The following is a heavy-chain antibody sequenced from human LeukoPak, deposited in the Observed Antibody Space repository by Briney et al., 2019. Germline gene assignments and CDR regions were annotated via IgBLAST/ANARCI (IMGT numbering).Heavy chain of an antibody. CDR2: IYYSGST. Sequence: SETLSLTCTVSGGSISSYYWSWIRQPPGKGLEWIGYIYYSGSTNYNPSLKSQVTISVDKSKNQFSLKLSFVTAADTAMYYCARSDYHNSGSHTVFDAFDIWGQGTRVTVSS. D-gene: IGHD3-10*01. CDR3: ARSDYHNSGSHTVFDAFDI. J-gene: IGHJ3*02. CDR1: GGSISSYY. V-gene: IGHV4-59*01.